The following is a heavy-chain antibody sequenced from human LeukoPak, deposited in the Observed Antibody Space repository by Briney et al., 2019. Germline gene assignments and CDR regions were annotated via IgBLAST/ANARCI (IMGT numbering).Heavy chain of an antibody. Sequence: ASVKVSCKASGYTFTSYYMHWVRQAPGQGLEWMGRINPYSGDTNFAQKLQGRVTMTSETSITTAYMDLSSLTPDDTAVYFCARDQGSLTRSWYTGYWGQGTQVTVSS. CDR1: GYTFTSYY. CDR2: INPYSGDT. J-gene: IGHJ4*02. D-gene: IGHD6-13*01. CDR3: ARDQGSLTRSWYTGY. V-gene: IGHV1-2*06.